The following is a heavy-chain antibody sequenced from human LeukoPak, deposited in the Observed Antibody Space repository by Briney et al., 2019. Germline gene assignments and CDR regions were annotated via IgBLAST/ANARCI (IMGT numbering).Heavy chain of an antibody. CDR2: IRSKAYGGTT. CDR1: GFTFGDYG. CDR3: TGSFGELTFFDY. D-gene: IGHD3-10*01. Sequence: GRSLRLSCTTSGFTFGDYGMSWVRQAPGKGLEWVGFIRSKAYGGTTENAASVKGRFTISIDDSKSIAYLQMNSLKTEDTAVYYCTGSFGELTFFDYWGLGTLVTVSS. V-gene: IGHV3-49*04. J-gene: IGHJ4*02.